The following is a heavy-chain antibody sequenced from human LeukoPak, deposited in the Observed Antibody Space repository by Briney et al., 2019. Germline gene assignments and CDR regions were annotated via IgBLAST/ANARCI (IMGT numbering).Heavy chain of an antibody. CDR1: EFIFSSYG. V-gene: IGHV3-33*08. CDR3: ARGSSSYCSGGSCRLLGY. J-gene: IGHJ4*02. CDR2: IWYDGSNK. Sequence: GGSLRLSCAASEFIFSSYGIHWVRQAPGKGLEWVAVIWYDGSNKYYADPVKGRFTISRDNSKNTLYLQMNSLRAEDMAVYYCARGSSSYCSGGSCRLLGYWGQGTLVTFSS. D-gene: IGHD2-15*01.